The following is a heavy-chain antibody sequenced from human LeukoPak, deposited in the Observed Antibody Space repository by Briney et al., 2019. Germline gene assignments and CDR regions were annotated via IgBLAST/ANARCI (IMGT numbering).Heavy chain of an antibody. D-gene: IGHD2-2*01. Sequence: SVKVSCKASGFTFTSSAMQWVRQARGQRLEWIGWIVIGSDKTNYAQKFQERVTITRDMSTSTAYMALSSLRSEDTAVYYCAADGRTVPAAMYYYYYGMDVWGQGATVTVSS. CDR1: GFTFTSSA. V-gene: IGHV1-58*02. J-gene: IGHJ6*02. CDR2: IVIGSDKT. CDR3: AADGRTVPAAMYYYYYGMDV.